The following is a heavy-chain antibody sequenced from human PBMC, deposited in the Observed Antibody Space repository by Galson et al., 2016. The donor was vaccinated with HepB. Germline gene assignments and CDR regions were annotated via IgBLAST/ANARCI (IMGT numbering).Heavy chain of an antibody. D-gene: IGHD7-27*01. CDR3: AKAHPSPTATGGF. Sequence: SLRLSCAASGFTFRDFAMTWVRQTPGKGLEWVSAISSNGATTYHADSVKGRFTISRDNSKSTLYLQMNSLRVEDTAVYYCAKAHPSPTATGGFWGQGTLVIISS. CDR1: GFTFRDFA. V-gene: IGHV3-23*01. CDR2: ISSNGATT. J-gene: IGHJ4*02.